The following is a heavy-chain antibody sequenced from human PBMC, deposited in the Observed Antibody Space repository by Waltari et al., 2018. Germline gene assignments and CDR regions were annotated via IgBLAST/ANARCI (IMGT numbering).Heavy chain of an antibody. CDR2: ISSSSTI. Sequence: EVQLVESGGGLVQPGGSLRLSCAASGFTFSSYSMNWVRQAPGKGLEWVSYISSSSTIYYADSVKGRFTISRDNAKNSLYLQMNSLRAEDTAVYYCARDPRADYWGQGTLVTVSS. J-gene: IGHJ4*02. CDR1: GFTFSSYS. V-gene: IGHV3-48*01. CDR3: ARDPRADY.